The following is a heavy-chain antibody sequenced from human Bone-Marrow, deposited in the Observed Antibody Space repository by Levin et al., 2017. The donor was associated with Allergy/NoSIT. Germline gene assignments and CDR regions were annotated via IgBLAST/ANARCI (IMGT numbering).Heavy chain of an antibody. D-gene: IGHD6-19*01. V-gene: IGHV4-59*01. CDR3: SRAGDWESSVWYGTKDYAMEF. CDR2: IYSTASS. Sequence: PSETLSLTCNVSGVSINNYFWSWIRQPPGKGLEWIGYIYSTASSSYNPSLKNRVTMSIETSKNQVSLKLRSVTAADTAVYSCSRAGDWESSVWYGTKDYAMEFWGQGTTVTVSS. CDR1: GVSINNYF. J-gene: IGHJ6*02.